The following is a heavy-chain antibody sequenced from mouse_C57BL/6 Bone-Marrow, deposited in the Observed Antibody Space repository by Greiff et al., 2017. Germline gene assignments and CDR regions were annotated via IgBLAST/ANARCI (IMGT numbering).Heavy chain of an antibody. V-gene: IGHV1-55*01. D-gene: IGHD4-1*01. CDR1: GYTFPSYW. CDR2: IYPTSGRT. J-gene: IGHJ2*01. CDR3: ARSGPLGRRFDY. Sequence: QVQLQHPGAELVKPGASVKMSCKASGYTFPSYWITWVKQRPGQGLEWIGAIYPTSGRTNYNETFKGKASLTVDTSSTTAYMQLRSLTSEASAVFYCARSGPLGRRFDYWGQGTTLTVSS.